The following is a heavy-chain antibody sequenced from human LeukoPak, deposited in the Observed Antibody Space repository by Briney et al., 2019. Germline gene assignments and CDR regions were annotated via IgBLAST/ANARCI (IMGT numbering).Heavy chain of an antibody. CDR2: IYYSGST. D-gene: IGHD5-18*01. Sequence: SETLSLTCTVSGGSISSGGYYWSWIRQHPGKGLEWIGYIYYSGSTYYNPSLKSRVTISVDRSKNQFSLKLSSVTAADTAVYYCARGLYSYGFNYFDYWGQGTLVTVSS. J-gene: IGHJ4*02. V-gene: IGHV4-31*03. CDR3: ARGLYSYGFNYFDY. CDR1: GGSISSGGYY.